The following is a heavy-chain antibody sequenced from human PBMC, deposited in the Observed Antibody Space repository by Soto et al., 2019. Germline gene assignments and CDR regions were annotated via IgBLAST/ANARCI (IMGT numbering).Heavy chain of an antibody. Sequence: PGGSLRLSCTASGFTFGDYAMSWFRQAPGKGLEWVGFIRSKAYGGTTEYAASVKGRFTISRDDSKSIAYLQMNSLKTEDTAVYYCTRGPEMEQYYFDYWGQGTLVTVSS. CDR3: TRGPEMEQYYFDY. CDR1: GFTFGDYA. V-gene: IGHV3-49*03. CDR2: IRSKAYGGTT. J-gene: IGHJ4*02. D-gene: IGHD1-1*01.